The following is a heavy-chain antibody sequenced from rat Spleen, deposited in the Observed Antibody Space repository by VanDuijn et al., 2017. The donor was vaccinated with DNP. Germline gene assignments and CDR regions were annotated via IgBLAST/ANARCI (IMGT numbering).Heavy chain of an antibody. V-gene: IGHV5-22*01. Sequence: EVQLVESGGGLVQPGRSLKLSCEASGFTFSAYYMAWVRQAPAKGLEWVAYIGSDGYAPYYGDSVKGRFTISRDNAKSTLYLQMNSPRSEDMATYYCIRWNSGHFDYWGQGVMVTVSS. J-gene: IGHJ2*01. D-gene: IGHD4-3*01. CDR3: IRWNSGHFDY. CDR1: GFTFSAYY. CDR2: IGSDGYAP.